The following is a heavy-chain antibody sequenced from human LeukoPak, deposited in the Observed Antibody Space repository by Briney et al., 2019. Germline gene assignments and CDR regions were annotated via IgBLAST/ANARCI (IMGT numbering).Heavy chain of an antibody. CDR1: GYSISSGCY. V-gene: IGHV4-38-2*01. Sequence: PSETLSLTCAVSGYSISSGCYWGWIRQPPGKGLEWIGSIHDSGGAFYNPSLKSRVTISVDTSKNHLSLKLRSVTAADTAVYYCARHKDKSSAYYPFDHWGQGTLVTVSS. CDR3: ARHKDKSSAYYPFDH. J-gene: IGHJ4*02. CDR2: IHDSGGA. D-gene: IGHD3-22*01.